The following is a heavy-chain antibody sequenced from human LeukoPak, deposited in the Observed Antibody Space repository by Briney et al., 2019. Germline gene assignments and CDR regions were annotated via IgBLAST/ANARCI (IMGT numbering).Heavy chain of an antibody. CDR2: ISASGDNT. V-gene: IGHV3-23*01. J-gene: IGHJ4*02. CDR3: AKGSGYDTDFDY. D-gene: IGHD3-9*01. Sequence: PGGSLRLSCAASGFTFSTYVMSWVRQAPGKGLEWVSGISASGDNTYYADSVKGRFTISRDNCKNTLHLQMNSLRAKDTAVYYCAKGSGYDTDFDYWGQGTLATVSS. CDR1: GFTFSTYV.